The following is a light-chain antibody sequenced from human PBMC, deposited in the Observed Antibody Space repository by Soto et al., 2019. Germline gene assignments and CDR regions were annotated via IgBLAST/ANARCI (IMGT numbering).Light chain of an antibody. J-gene: IGLJ1*01. Sequence: QSVLTQPASVSGSPGESITVSCSGSISDIGSHNYVSWYRQYPGEAPKLLIYEVHYRPSGASSRFSGSKSGNTASLTISGLQAADEADYYCASYLTTSPLEVFGTGTKVTVL. CDR2: EVH. V-gene: IGLV2-14*01. CDR1: ISDIGSHNY. CDR3: ASYLTTSPLEV.